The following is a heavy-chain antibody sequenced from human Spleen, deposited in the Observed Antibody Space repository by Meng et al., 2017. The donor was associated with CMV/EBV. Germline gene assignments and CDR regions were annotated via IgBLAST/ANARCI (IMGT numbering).Heavy chain of an antibody. Sequence: SETLSLTCTVSGGSVSSGSYYWSWIRQPPGKGLEWIGYIYYSGSTNYNPSLKSRVTISVDTSKNQFSLKLSSVTAADTAVYYCARYYHSGTYYTWFDPWGQGTPVTVSS. CDR2: IYYSGST. CDR1: GGSVSSGSYY. J-gene: IGHJ5*02. CDR3: ARYYHSGTYYTWFDP. D-gene: IGHD3-10*01. V-gene: IGHV4-61*01.